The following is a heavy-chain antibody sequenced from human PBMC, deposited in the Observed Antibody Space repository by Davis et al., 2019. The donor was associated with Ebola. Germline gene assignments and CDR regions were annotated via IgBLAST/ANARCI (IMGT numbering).Heavy chain of an antibody. CDR2: IYSGGGT. J-gene: IGHJ4*02. D-gene: IGHD2-2*01. Sequence: GESLKISCAGSGFTVRNNYMSWVRQAPGKGLEWVSVIYSGGGTFYADSVKGRFTISRDTSKNTLFLQMNNLRADDTAVYYCATTRDLVPVPMYYFAYWGQGTLVTVSS. V-gene: IGHV3-66*01. CDR1: GFTVRNNY. CDR3: ATTRDLVPVPMYYFAY.